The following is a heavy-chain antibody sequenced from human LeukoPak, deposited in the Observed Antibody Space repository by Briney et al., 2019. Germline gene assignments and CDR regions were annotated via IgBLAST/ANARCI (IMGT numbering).Heavy chain of an antibody. J-gene: IGHJ4*02. V-gene: IGHV4-39*01. CDR2: IYYSGST. CDR3: ATYYDSSGYMDFDY. CDR1: GGSIGTSNFY. D-gene: IGHD3-22*01. Sequence: KPSETLSLTCTVSGGSIGTSNFYWGWIRQPPGKGLEWIGNIYYSGSTYYNPSLKSRVTISVDTSKNQFSLKLSSVTAAVTAVYYCATYYDSSGYMDFDYWGQGTLVTVSS.